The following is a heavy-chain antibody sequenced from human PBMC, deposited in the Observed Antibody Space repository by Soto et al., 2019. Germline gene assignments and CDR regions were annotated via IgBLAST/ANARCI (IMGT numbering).Heavy chain of an antibody. CDR3: ATRRVSGDSNY. CDR1: GFTFSSCD. J-gene: IGHJ4*02. CDR2: ITASGST. D-gene: IGHD4-17*01. V-gene: IGHV3-23*01. Sequence: GGSLRLSCAAAGFTFSSCDMRWIRQAPGKGLEWVSSITASGSTYYADSVKGRFTISRDDSKNTLHLQMNSLRVEDTAVYYCATRRVSGDSNYWGQGTLVTVSS.